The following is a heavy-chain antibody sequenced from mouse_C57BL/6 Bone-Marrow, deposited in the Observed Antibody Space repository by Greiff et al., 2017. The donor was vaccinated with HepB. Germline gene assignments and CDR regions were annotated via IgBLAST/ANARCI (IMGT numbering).Heavy chain of an antibody. CDR3: TIHYGSSYVWFAY. Sequence: EVQLQQSGTVLARPGASVKMSCKTSGYTFTSYWMHWVKQRPGQGLEWIGAIYPGNSDTSYNQKFKGKAKLTAVTSASTAYMELSSLTNADSAVDYCTIHYGSSYVWFAYWGQGTLVTVSA. J-gene: IGHJ3*01. V-gene: IGHV1-5*01. CDR1: GYTFTSYW. D-gene: IGHD1-1*01. CDR2: IYPGNSDT.